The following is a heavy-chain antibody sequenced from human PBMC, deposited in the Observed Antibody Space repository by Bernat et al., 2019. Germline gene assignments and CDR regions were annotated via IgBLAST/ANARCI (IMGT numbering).Heavy chain of an antibody. CDR1: GFTFDDYA. Sequence: EVQLVESGGGLVQPGRSLRLSCAASGFTFDDYAMHWVRQAPGKGLEWVSGISWNSGSIGYADSVKGRFTISRDNAKNSLYLQMNSLRAEDTALDYCHLSTYYDDPFDYWGQGTLVTVSS. J-gene: IGHJ4*02. CDR2: ISWNSGSI. CDR3: HLSTYYDDPFDY. D-gene: IGHD3-22*01. V-gene: IGHV3-9*01.